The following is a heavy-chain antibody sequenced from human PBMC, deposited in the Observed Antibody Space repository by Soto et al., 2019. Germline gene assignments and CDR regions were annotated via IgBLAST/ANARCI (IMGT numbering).Heavy chain of an antibody. CDR2: MYNSGSTT. J-gene: IGHJ6*02. Sequence: SETLSLTCTASGDSVSSGSYYWNWIRQPPGKGLEWTGYMYNSGSTTKYNPSLKSRTTISGDTSTNQFSMKLTSVTAADTAVLYCAGLPRSRIVGAIAYYYYGMDAWGQGTTVTVSS. CDR1: GDSVSSGSYY. D-gene: IGHD1-26*01. V-gene: IGHV4-61*01. CDR3: AGLPRSRIVGAIAYYYYGMDA.